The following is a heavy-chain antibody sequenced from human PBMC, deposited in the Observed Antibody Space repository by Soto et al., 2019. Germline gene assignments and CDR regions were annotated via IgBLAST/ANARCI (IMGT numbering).Heavy chain of an antibody. CDR1: GGTFSSYA. CDR2: IIPIFGTA. V-gene: IGHV1-69*01. CDR3: ASQLGDNWNYWYFDL. Sequence: QVQLVQSGAEVKKPGSSVKVSCKASGGTFSSYAISWVRQAPGQGRAWMGGIIPIFGTANYAQKFQGRVTITADESTSTAYMELSSLRSEDTAVYYCASQLGDNWNYWYFDLGGRGTLVTVSS. D-gene: IGHD1-20*01. J-gene: IGHJ2*01.